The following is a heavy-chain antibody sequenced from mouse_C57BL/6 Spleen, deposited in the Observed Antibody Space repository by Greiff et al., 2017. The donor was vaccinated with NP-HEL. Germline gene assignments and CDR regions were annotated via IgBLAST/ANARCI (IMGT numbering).Heavy chain of an antibody. D-gene: IGHD1-1*01. V-gene: IGHV3-1*01. CDR3: ARALAGSSAFAY. Sequence: EVKLMESGPGMVKPSQSLSLTCTVTGYSITSGYDWHWIRHFPGNKLEWMGYISYSGSTNYNPSLKSRISITHDTSKNHFFLKLNSVTTEDTATYYCARALAGSSAFAYWGQGTLGTVSA. CDR1: GYSITSGYD. CDR2: ISYSGST. J-gene: IGHJ3*01.